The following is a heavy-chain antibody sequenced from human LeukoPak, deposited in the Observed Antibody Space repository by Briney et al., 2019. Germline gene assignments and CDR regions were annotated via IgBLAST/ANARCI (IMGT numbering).Heavy chain of an antibody. V-gene: IGHV1-69*05. D-gene: IGHD3-22*01. CDR2: IIPIFGTA. CDR3: ARSRNYYDSSGYYPHDAFDI. Sequence: SVKVSCKASGGTFSSYAISWVRQAPGQGLEWMGRIIPIFGTANYAQKFQGRVTITTDESTSTAYMELSSLRSEDTAVYYCARSRNYYDSSGYYPHDAFDIWGQGTMVTVSS. CDR1: GGTFSSYA. J-gene: IGHJ3*02.